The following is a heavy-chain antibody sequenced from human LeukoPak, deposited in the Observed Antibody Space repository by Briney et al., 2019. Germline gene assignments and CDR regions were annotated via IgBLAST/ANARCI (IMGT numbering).Heavy chain of an antibody. CDR1: GFTFDDYG. CDR3: AKGEYSSGWFS. D-gene: IGHD6-19*01. J-gene: IGHJ5*02. V-gene: IGHV3-20*04. Sequence: GGSLRLSCAASGFTFDDYGMSWVRQAPGKGLEWVSGINWNGGSTGYADSVKGRFTISRDNAKNSLYLQMNSLRAEDTAVYYCAKGEYSSGWFSWGQGTLVTVSS. CDR2: INWNGGST.